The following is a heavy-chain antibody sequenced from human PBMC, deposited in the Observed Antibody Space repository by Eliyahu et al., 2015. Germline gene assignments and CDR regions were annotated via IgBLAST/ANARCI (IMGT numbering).Heavy chain of an antibody. Sequence: EVQLVESGGGLVQPGRSLRLSCAASGFTFDDXXLHWVRQPPGKGLEWVSXXSWNSGXXGYADSXKGRFXISRDNAKNSLYLQMNSLRPEDTALYYCAKGSGYGDYAGGGMDVWGQGTTVTVSS. CDR3: AKGSGYGDYAGGGMDV. CDR1: GFTFDDXX. V-gene: IGHV3-9*01. J-gene: IGHJ6*02. D-gene: IGHD4-17*01. CDR2: XSWNSGXX.